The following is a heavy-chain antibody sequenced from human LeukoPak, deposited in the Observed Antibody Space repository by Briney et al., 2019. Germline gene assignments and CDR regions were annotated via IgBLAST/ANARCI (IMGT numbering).Heavy chain of an antibody. V-gene: IGHV1-69*13. CDR2: IIPIFGTA. Sequence: SVKASCKASGGTFSSYAISWVRQAPGQGLEWMGGIIPIFGTANYAQKFQGRVTITADESTSTAYMELSSLRSEDTAVYYCAREGRDGYSNDYWGQGTLVTVSS. CDR3: AREGRDGYSNDY. CDR1: GGTFSSYA. J-gene: IGHJ4*02. D-gene: IGHD5-24*01.